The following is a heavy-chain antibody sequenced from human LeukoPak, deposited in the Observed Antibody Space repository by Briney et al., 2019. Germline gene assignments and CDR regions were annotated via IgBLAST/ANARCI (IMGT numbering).Heavy chain of an antibody. D-gene: IGHD1-14*01. CDR1: GYTFTGYY. CDR2: INPNSGGT. Sequence: GASVKVSCKASGYTFTGYYMHWVRQAPGQGLEWMGWINPNSGGTNYAQKFQGRVTMTRDTSISTAYMELSRLRSDDTAVYYCVTSKPAEAISTDFDYWGQGTLVTVSS. J-gene: IGHJ4*02. CDR3: VTSKPAEAISTDFDY. V-gene: IGHV1-2*02.